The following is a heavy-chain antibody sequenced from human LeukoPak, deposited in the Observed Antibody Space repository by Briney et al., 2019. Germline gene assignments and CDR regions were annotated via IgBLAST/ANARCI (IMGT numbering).Heavy chain of an antibody. V-gene: IGHV3-30*02. CDR2: IRYDGSNK. CDR1: GFIFSNYA. CDR3: EKAIHSSSSGVVDY. Sequence: PGGSLRLSCAASGFIFSNYAMHWVRQAPGKGLEWVTFIRYDGSNKYYAESVKGRFTISRDNSKNTLYLQMNSLRAEDTAVYYCEKAIHSSSSGVVDYWGQGTLVTVSS. J-gene: IGHJ4*02. D-gene: IGHD6-6*01.